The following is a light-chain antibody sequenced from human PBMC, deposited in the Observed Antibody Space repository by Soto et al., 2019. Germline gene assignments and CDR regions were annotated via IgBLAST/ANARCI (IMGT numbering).Light chain of an antibody. V-gene: IGKV1-9*01. CDR2: SAS. J-gene: IGKJ4*01. CDR1: QDIAIY. CDR3: QQLRMYPST. Sequence: IQFTQSPSSLSASEGDIATITCRASQDIAIYLDWYQQKPGEAPKLLIYSASTLYGGVPSRFRGSGSGTDFALPITSLQAEDVETYYCQQLRMYPSTFGGGTKVDIK.